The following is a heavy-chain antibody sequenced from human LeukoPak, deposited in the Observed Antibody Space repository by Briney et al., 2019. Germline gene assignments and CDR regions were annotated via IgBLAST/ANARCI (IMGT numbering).Heavy chain of an antibody. CDR3: GRVRRWGSFILVRELIPTFDS. Sequence: GGSLRLSCAASGFTVSSNYMSWVRQAPGKGLEWVSVIYSGGSTYYADSVKGRFTISRDNSKNTLYLQMNSLRAEDTAVYYCGRVRRWGSFILVRELIPTFDSGGQGTLV. D-gene: IGHD3-16*01. J-gene: IGHJ4*02. CDR2: IYSGGST. CDR1: GFTVSSNY. V-gene: IGHV3-66*01.